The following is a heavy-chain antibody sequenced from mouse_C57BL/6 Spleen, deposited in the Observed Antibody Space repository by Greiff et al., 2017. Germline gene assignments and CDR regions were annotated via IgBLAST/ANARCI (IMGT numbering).Heavy chain of an antibody. CDR1: GYTFTSYW. CDR2: IDPSDSYT. J-gene: IGHJ1*03. D-gene: IGHD2-3*01. V-gene: IGHV1-59*01. CDR3: AMGDGYWYFDV. Sequence: QVQLQQPGAELVRPGTSVKLSCKASGYTFTSYWMHWVKQRPGQGLEWIGVIDPSDSYTNYNQRFKGKATLTVYTSSSTAYMQLSSLTSEDSAVYYCAMGDGYWYFDVWGTGTTVTVSS.